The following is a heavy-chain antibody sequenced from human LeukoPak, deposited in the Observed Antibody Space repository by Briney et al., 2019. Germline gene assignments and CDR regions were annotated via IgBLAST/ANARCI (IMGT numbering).Heavy chain of an antibody. CDR2: ISAYNGNT. D-gene: IGHD3/OR15-3a*01. Sequence: ASVKVSCKASGYTFTSYGISWVRQAPGQGLEWMGWISAYNGNTNYAQKLQGRVTMTTDTSTSTAYMELRSLRSDDTAVYYCASSTHPGLVIYDAFDIWGQGTTVTVSS. V-gene: IGHV1-18*01. CDR1: GYTFTSYG. CDR3: ASSTHPGLVIYDAFDI. J-gene: IGHJ3*02.